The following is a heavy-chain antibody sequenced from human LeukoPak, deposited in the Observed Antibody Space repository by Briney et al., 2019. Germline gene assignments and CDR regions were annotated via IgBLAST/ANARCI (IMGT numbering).Heavy chain of an antibody. V-gene: IGHV1-8*03. J-gene: IGHJ3*02. CDR1: GGTFSSYA. CDR3: ARGRRDVFDI. Sequence: GASVTVSCKASGGTFSSYAISWVRQAPGQGLEWMGWMNPHSGNTGYAQKFLGRITLTRNTSTSMAYMELTSLKSEDTAVYYCARGRRDVFDIWGQGTTVTVS. CDR2: MNPHSGNT.